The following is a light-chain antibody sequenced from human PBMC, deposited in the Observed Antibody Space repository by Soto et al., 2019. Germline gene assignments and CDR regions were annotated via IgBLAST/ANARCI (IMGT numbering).Light chain of an antibody. J-gene: IGKJ1*01. CDR3: QQYNSYWT. Sequence: DIQMTHSPSTLSASVGDRVTITCRASQSISSWLAWYQQKPGKAPKLLIYKASSLESGVPSRFSGSGSGTEFTLTISSLQPDDVATYYCQQYNSYWTFGQGTKVEIK. V-gene: IGKV1-5*03. CDR2: KAS. CDR1: QSISSW.